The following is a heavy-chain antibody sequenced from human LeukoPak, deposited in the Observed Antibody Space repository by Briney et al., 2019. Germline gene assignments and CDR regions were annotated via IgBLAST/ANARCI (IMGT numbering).Heavy chain of an antibody. CDR2: IKSKTDGGTT. Sequence: GGSLRLSCAASGFTFSNAWISWVRQAPGKGLEWVGRIKSKTDGGTTDYAAPVKGRFTISRDDSKNTLYLQMNSLKTEDTAVYYCTAKIRRITIFGVVDAFDIWGQGTMVTVSS. CDR1: GFTFSNAW. D-gene: IGHD3-3*01. J-gene: IGHJ3*02. CDR3: TAKIRRITIFGVVDAFDI. V-gene: IGHV3-15*01.